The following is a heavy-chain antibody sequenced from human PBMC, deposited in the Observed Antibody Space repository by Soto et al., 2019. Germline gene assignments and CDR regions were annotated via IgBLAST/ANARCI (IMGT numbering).Heavy chain of an antibody. Sequence: PSETLSLTCTVSGGSISSYYWSWIRQPPGKGLEWIGYIYYSGSTSYNPSLKSRVTISVDTSKNQFSLKLSSVTAADTAVYYCARDTAAAGYYYYSMDVWGQGTTVTVSS. CDR2: IYYSGST. CDR3: ARDTAAAGYYYYSMDV. D-gene: IGHD6-13*01. V-gene: IGHV4-59*01. CDR1: GGSISSYY. J-gene: IGHJ6*02.